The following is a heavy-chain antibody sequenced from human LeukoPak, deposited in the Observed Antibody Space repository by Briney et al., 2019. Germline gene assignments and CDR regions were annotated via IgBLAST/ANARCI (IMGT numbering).Heavy chain of an antibody. CDR2: ISYDGSNK. J-gene: IGHJ4*02. CDR1: GFTFSSYA. V-gene: IGHV3-30-3*01. D-gene: IGHD4-23*01. CDR3: ARGTHDDYGGITG. Sequence: PGGSLRLSCAASGFTFSSYAMHWVRQAPGKGLEWVAVISYDGSNKYYADSVKGRFTIPRDNSKNTLYLQMNSLRAEDTAVYYCARGTHDDYGGITGWGQGTLVTVSS.